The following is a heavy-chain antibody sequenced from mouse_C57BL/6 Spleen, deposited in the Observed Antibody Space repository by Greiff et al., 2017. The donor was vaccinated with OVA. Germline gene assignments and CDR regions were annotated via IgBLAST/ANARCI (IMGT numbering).Heavy chain of an antibody. J-gene: IGHJ2*01. Sequence: EVKLMESGGGLVKPGGSLKLSCAASGFTFSDYGMHWVRQAPEKGLEWVAYISSGSSTIYYADTVKGRFTISRDNAKNTLFLQMTSLRSEDTAMYYCARGGPDSSGYYFDYWGQGTTLTVSS. CDR3: ARGGPDSSGYYFDY. CDR1: GFTFSDYG. D-gene: IGHD3-2*02. V-gene: IGHV5-17*01. CDR2: ISSGSSTI.